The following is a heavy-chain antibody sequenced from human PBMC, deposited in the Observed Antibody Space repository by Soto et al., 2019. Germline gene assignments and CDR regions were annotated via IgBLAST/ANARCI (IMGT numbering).Heavy chain of an antibody. J-gene: IGHJ5*02. D-gene: IGHD2-2*01. CDR3: ARGFAVVPAPDTGLNWFDP. Sequence: QVQLVQSGAEVKKPGSSVNVSCKASGGTFSTYSIGWVRQAPGQGLELMGRIIPILGVVDYAEKFQDRVTITADRSTNTAYMGLSSLRSDDTAVYYCARGFAVVPAPDTGLNWFDPWGQGTLVTVSS. CDR1: GGTFSTYS. CDR2: IIPILGVV. V-gene: IGHV1-69*02.